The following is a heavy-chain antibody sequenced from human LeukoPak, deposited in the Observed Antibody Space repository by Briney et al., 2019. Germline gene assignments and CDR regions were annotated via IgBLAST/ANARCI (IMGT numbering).Heavy chain of an antibody. J-gene: IGHJ6*03. CDR1: GFTFSSYG. D-gene: IGHD2-2*01. CDR2: ISGSSGNI. V-gene: IGHV3-48*04. CDR3: ARVEARSPYKLGYCSSTSCYHYMDV. Sequence: GGSLRLSCAASGFTFSSYGMTWVRQAPGKGLEWVSYISGSSGNIYYADSVKGRFTISRDSAKNSLFLQMNSLRAEDTAVYYCARVEARSPYKLGYCSSTSCYHYMDVWGKGTTVTVSS.